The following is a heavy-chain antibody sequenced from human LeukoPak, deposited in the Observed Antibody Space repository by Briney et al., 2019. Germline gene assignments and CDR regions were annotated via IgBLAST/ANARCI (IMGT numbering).Heavy chain of an antibody. CDR2: INPSGGST. CDR1: GYTFTSYY. V-gene: IGHV1-46*01. CDR3: ARTDYYDSSGYPHDAFDI. J-gene: IGHJ3*02. Sequence: ASVKVSCKASGYTFTSYYMHWVRQAPGQGLEWMGIINPSGGSTSYAQKFQGRVTMTRDTSTSTVYMELSSLRSEDTAVYYCARTDYYDSSGYPHDAFDIWGQGTMVTVSS. D-gene: IGHD3-22*01.